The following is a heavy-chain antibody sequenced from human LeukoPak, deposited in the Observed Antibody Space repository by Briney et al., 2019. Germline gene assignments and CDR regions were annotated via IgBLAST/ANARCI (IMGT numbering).Heavy chain of an antibody. CDR1: GFNFSSYA. D-gene: IGHD3-22*01. Sequence: PGGSLRLSCAASGFNFSSYAMSWVRQAPGKGLEWVSAISGSGGSTYYADSVKGRFTIPRDNSKNTLYLQMHSLRAEDTAVYSCANRYDSSPPGAFDIWGQGTMVTVSS. CDR3: ANRYDSSPPGAFDI. J-gene: IGHJ3*02. CDR2: ISGSGGST. V-gene: IGHV3-23*01.